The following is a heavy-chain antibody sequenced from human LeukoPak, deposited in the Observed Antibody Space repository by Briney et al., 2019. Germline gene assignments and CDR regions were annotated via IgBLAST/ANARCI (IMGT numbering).Heavy chain of an antibody. D-gene: IGHD3-3*01. V-gene: IGHV4-31*03. CDR3: ARGGGQFWSGYLYDY. J-gene: IGHJ4*02. CDR1: GDSISSGGYF. CDR2: IYYSGST. Sequence: PSETLSLTCTVSGDSISSGGYFWSWIRQHPGKGLEWIGYIYYSGSTYYNPSLKSRVTMSVDTSKNQFSLKLSSVTAADTAVYYCARGGGQFWSGYLYDYWGQGTLVTVSS.